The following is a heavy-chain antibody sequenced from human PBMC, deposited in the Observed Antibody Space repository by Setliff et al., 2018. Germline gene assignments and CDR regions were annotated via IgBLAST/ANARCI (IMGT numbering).Heavy chain of an antibody. CDR3: ARLGAPASHDAFDI. J-gene: IGHJ3*02. CDR2: VLSGDSDT. V-gene: IGHV5-51*01. Sequence: PGESLKISCKGSGYRFTTYWIGWVRQMPGKGLEWMGIVLSGDSDTRYSPSFQGQVTISADKSINTAYLQWSSLKASDTAMYYCARLGAPASHDAFDIWGQGTMVTVSS. CDR1: GYRFTTYW. D-gene: IGHD6-25*01.